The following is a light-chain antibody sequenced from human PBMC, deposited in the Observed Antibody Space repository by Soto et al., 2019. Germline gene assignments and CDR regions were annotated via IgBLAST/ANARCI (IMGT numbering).Light chain of an antibody. Sequence: DIQMTQSPSTLPASVGDRVTITCRASQSISNWLAWYQQKPGTAPKVLIYHASNLQSGVPSRFSGSGSGTEFTLTISSLQPEDVATYYCQRYDIAPWAFGQGTKVDIK. J-gene: IGKJ1*01. V-gene: IGKV1-5*01. CDR1: QSISNW. CDR2: HAS. CDR3: QRYDIAPWA.